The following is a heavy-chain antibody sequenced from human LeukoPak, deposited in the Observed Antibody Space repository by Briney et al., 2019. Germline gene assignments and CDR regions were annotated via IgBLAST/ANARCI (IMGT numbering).Heavy chain of an antibody. D-gene: IGHD3-22*01. V-gene: IGHV4-39*07. J-gene: IGHJ4*02. CDR3: ARDGGDYYDSSGYLY. CDR1: VGSISSSSYY. CDR2: IYYSGST. Sequence: SETLSLTCTVSVGSISSSSYYWGWIRHPPGKGLEWIGSIYYSGSTYYNPSLNSRVTISVDTSKNQFSLKLSSLTAADTAVYYCARDGGDYYDSSGYLYWGQGTLVTVSS.